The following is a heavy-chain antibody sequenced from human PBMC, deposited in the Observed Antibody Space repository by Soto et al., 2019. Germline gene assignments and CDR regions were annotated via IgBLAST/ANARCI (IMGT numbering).Heavy chain of an antibody. CDR2: IYYSGNT. Sequence: LSLTCIVSGDSMSSGAYYWNWIRQHPGKGLEWIGYIYYSGNTYYNLSLKSRIVISVDTSKNQFSLNLGSVTAADTAIYYCASSYSGYLDNWGRGALVT. CDR3: ASSYSGYLDN. CDR1: GDSMSSGAYY. J-gene: IGHJ4*02. D-gene: IGHD3-22*01. V-gene: IGHV4-31*03.